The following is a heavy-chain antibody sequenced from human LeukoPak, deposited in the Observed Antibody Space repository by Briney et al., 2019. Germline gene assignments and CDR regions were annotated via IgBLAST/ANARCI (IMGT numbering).Heavy chain of an antibody. CDR1: GYSISSGYY. Sequence: SETLSLTCTVSGYSISSGYYWGWIRQPPGKGLEWIGSIYHSGSTYYNPSLKSRVTISVDTSKNPFSLKLSTLTAADTAVYYFARGLLSLSWFDLWGEGTLVTVFS. D-gene: IGHD2-15*01. V-gene: IGHV4-38-2*02. CDR3: ARGLLSLSWFDL. J-gene: IGHJ5*02. CDR2: IYHSGST.